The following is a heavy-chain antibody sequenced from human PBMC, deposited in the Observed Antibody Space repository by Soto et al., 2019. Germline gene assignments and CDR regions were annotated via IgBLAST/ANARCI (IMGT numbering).Heavy chain of an antibody. CDR2: IYYSGST. Sequence: QVQLQESGPGLVKPSETLSLTCTVSGGSISSYYWSWIRQPPRKGLEWIGYIYYSGSTNYNPSLKSRVTISVDTSKNQFSLKLSSVTAADTAVYYCARALILTGYYIHDAFDIWGQGTMVTVSS. CDR1: GGSISSYY. D-gene: IGHD3-9*01. J-gene: IGHJ3*02. V-gene: IGHV4-59*01. CDR3: ARALILTGYYIHDAFDI.